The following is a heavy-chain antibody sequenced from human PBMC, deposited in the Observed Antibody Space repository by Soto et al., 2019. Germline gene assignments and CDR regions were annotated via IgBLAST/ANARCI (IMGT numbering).Heavy chain of an antibody. Sequence: SETLSLTCTVSGGSLSSYYWSWIRQPPGKGLQWIGYIYYSGSTNYNPSLKSRVTISVDTSKNQFSLKLSSVTAADTAVHYCARGGRSAYYYYMAVWGKGTTVTVSS. V-gene: IGHV4-59*01. CDR3: ARGGRSAYYYYMAV. CDR2: IYYSGST. CDR1: GGSLSSYY. J-gene: IGHJ6*03.